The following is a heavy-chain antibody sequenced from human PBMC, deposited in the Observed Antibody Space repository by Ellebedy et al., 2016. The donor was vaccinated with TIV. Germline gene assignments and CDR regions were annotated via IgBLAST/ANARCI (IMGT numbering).Heavy chain of an antibody. Sequence: ASVKVSCKTSGLTFSSYGVSWVRQAPGEGLEWMGGIIGMFGTANYAQKFQGRVTISADESTSTAYMELSSLTSDDTAVYYCARAYYYDSIAYYFDSWGQGTLVTVSS. CDR3: ARAYYYDSIAYYFDS. V-gene: IGHV1-69*13. CDR1: GLTFSSYG. D-gene: IGHD3-22*01. CDR2: IIGMFGTA. J-gene: IGHJ4*02.